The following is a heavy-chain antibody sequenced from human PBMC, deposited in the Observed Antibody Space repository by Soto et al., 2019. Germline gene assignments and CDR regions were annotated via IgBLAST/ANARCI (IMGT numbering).Heavy chain of an antibody. D-gene: IGHD5-12*01. J-gene: IGHJ5*02. CDR3: AKSRDGYNLDWLDP. Sequence: GGSLRLSCAASGFTFSSYAMTWVRQAPGKGLQWVSSISNSGDKTYYADSVKGRFTISRDNSKNTLYLQMNSLRAEDTALYYCAKSRDGYNLDWLDPWGPGTLVTLSS. CDR2: ISNSGDKT. CDR1: GFTFSSYA. V-gene: IGHV3-23*01.